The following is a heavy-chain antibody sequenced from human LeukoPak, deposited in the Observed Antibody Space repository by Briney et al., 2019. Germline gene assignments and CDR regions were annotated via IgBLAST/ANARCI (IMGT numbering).Heavy chain of an antibody. D-gene: IGHD6-19*01. V-gene: IGHV3-23*01. CDR3: AKSAGAVAGRLAIPQPDAFDI. J-gene: IGHJ3*02. Sequence: GGSLRLSCAASGFTFSSYGMHWVRQAPGKGLEWVSAISGSGGSTYYADSVKGRFTISRDNSKNTLYLQMNSLRAEDTAVYYCAKSAGAVAGRLAIPQPDAFDIWGQGTMVTVSS. CDR1: GFTFSSYG. CDR2: ISGSGGST.